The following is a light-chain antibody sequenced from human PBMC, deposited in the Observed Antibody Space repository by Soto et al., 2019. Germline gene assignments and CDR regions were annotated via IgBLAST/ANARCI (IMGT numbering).Light chain of an antibody. Sequence: QSVLTQPPSVSGAPGQRVTISCAGSNSNIGGGYDVHWYQQLPGTAPKLLIYGNTKRPSGVPDRFSASKSGTSASLAITGLQAEDEADYYCQSNYISLRGPVFGGGTKLTVL. CDR1: NSNIGGGYD. V-gene: IGLV1-40*01. J-gene: IGLJ2*01. CDR3: QSNYISLRGPV. CDR2: GNT.